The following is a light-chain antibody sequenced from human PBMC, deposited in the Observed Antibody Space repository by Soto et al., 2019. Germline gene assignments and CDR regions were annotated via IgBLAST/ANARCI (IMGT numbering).Light chain of an antibody. V-gene: IGKV3-11*01. CDR1: QSVSSY. Sequence: EIVLTQSPATLSLSPGERATLSCSASQSVSSYLAWYQQKPGQAPRLLIYDASNRATGIPARFSGSGSGTDVPLTISSLEPEDFAVHYCQHRSNWPPMYTFGQGTKLEIK. CDR3: QHRSNWPPMYT. CDR2: DAS. J-gene: IGKJ2*01.